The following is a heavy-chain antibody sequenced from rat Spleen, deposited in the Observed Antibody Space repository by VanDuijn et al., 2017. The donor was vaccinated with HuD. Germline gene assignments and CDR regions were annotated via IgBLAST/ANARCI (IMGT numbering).Heavy chain of an antibody. CDR2: MSYSGTT. D-gene: IGHD1-2*01. J-gene: IGHJ2*01. V-gene: IGHV3-1*01. Sequence: EVQLQESGPGLVKPSQSLSLTCSVTGYSITSNYWGWIRKFPGNKMEWMGYMSYSGTTTYNPSLKIRFSMTRDTSKNQFFLQLQSVTTEDTATYYCARSTYNSLLDYWGQGVMVIVSS. CDR3: ARSTYNSLLDY. CDR1: GYSITSNY.